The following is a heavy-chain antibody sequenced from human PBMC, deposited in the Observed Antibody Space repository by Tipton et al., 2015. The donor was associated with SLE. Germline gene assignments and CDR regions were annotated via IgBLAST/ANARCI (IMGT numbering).Heavy chain of an antibody. V-gene: IGHV3-7*01. CDR3: AKDHGYSGSYLFDY. J-gene: IGHJ4*02. CDR2: IKQDGSEK. CDR1: GFTFSSYW. Sequence: SLRLSCAASGFTFSSYWMSWVRQAPGKGLEWVANIKQDGSEKYYVDSVKGRFTISRDNAKNSLYLQMNSLRAEDTAVYYCAKDHGYSGSYLFDYWGQGTLVTVSS. D-gene: IGHD1-26*01.